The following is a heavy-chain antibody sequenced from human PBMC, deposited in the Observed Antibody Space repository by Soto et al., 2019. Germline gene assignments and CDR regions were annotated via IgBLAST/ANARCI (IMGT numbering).Heavy chain of an antibody. J-gene: IGHJ6*02. Sequence: WVSLRLSCATSGFTFSHYAMSWVRQAPGKGLEWVSGISGGGGSTYYADSVKGRFTISRDNSKNTLFLQMNSLRAEDSAVYYCANSPTRLFVDIQPHYCMLFWGQGTSVTV. CDR3: ANSPTRLFVDIQPHYCMLF. D-gene: IGHD5-12*01. CDR1: GFTFSHYA. V-gene: IGHV3-23*01. CDR2: ISGGGGST.